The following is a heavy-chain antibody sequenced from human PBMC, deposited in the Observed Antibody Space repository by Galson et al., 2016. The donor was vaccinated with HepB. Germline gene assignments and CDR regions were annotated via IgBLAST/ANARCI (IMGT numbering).Heavy chain of an antibody. CDR3: ARGSSHGLDV. V-gene: IGHV3-74*01. Sequence: SLRLSCAASGLTFSSFPIHWVRQAPGKGLVWVSRIYTDGSVTSYADSVKGRLTISGDNAKHTVYLQMTSLRGEDTAVYYCARGSSHGLDVWGQGTTVTVSS. J-gene: IGHJ6*02. D-gene: IGHD6-6*01. CDR2: IYTDGSVT. CDR1: GLTFSSFP.